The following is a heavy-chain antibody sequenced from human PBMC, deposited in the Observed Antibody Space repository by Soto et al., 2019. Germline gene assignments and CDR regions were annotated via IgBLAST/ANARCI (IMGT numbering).Heavy chain of an antibody. D-gene: IGHD3-3*01. CDR2: IYWDADK. J-gene: IGHJ4*02. CDR3: AHRVLRTVFGLVTTTAIYFDF. V-gene: IGHV2-5*02. Sequence: QITLKESGPTVVKPTETLTLTCTFSGFSLTTSGVGVGWVRQSPGKAPEWLAPIYWDADKRYSTSLNSRLNITKDTSKIQVVLTMANVDPADTATYYCAHRVLRTVFGLVTTTAIYFDFWGPGTPVVVSS. CDR1: GFSLTTSGVG.